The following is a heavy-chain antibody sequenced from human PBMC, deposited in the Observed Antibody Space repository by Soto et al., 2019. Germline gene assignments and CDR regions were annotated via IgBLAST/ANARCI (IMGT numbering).Heavy chain of an antibody. CDR1: GFTFTSSA. CDR2: IVVGSGNT. J-gene: IGHJ6*02. CDR3: AAEERYDFWSGYYYYGMDV. Sequence: QMQLVQSGPEVKKPGTSVKVSCKASGFTFTSSAVQWVRQARGQRLEWIGWIVVGSGNTNYAQKFQERVTITRDMSKSPAYMELSSLRSEDTAVYYCAAEERYDFWSGYYYYGMDVWGQGTTVTVSS. D-gene: IGHD3-3*01. V-gene: IGHV1-58*01.